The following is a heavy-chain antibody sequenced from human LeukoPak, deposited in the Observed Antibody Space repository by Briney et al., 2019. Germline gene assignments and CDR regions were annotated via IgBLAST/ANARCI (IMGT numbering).Heavy chain of an antibody. V-gene: IGHV4-59*11. J-gene: IGHJ3*01. CDR3: AKWTEGGAFDS. Sequence: PSETLSLTCNVSGESISSHYWSWTRQSPGKGLKWIGYITNSGTTKFNPSLKSRVTISRDTSKNQISLRLSSVTAADTAVFFCAKWTEGGAFDSWGQGTMLIVSS. CDR2: ITNSGTT. D-gene: IGHD1-26*01. CDR1: GESISSHY.